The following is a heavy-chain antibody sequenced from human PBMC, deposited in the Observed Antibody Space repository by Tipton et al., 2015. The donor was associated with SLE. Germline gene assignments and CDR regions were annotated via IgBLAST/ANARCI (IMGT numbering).Heavy chain of an antibody. CDR2: IYTIGST. Sequence: TLSLTCTVSGGSISSGSFYWSWIRQPAGKGLEWIGRIYTIGSTNYNPPLKSRVTISVETSKNQFSLNLSSVTAADTAVYYCARLLVVYAFDIWGQGTMVTVSS. CDR3: ARLLVVYAFDI. V-gene: IGHV4-61*02. J-gene: IGHJ3*02. D-gene: IGHD2-8*02. CDR1: GGSISSGSFY.